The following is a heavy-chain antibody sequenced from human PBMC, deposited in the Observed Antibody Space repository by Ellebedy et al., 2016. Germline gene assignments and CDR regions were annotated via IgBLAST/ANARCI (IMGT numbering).Heavy chain of an antibody. V-gene: IGHV3-15*06. CDR2: IKRKSDGGTT. CDR3: TTGWGTIDY. D-gene: IGHD3-16*01. J-gene: IGHJ4*02. CDR1: RFSFSDAW. Sequence: GGSLRLSCEVSRFSFSDAWMSWVRQAPGKGLEWVGRIKRKSDGGTTHYAAPVRGRFTISRDDLRNTVYLQMSSLKSEDTAVYYCTTGWGTIDYWGQGTLVTVSS.